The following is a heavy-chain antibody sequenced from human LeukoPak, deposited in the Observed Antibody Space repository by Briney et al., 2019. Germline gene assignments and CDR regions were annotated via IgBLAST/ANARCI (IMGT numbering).Heavy chain of an antibody. J-gene: IGHJ4*02. CDR1: GDSVSSNSAA. CDR2: TYYRSKWYN. CDR3: ARATHKRGSGWTYYSDY. D-gene: IGHD6-19*01. V-gene: IGHV6-1*01. Sequence: SQTLSLTCAISGDSVSSNSAAWNWIRQSPSRGLEWLGRTYYRSKWYNDYAVSVKSRITINPVTSKNQFSLQLNSVTPEDTAVYYCARATHKRGSGWTYYSDYWGQGTLVTVSS.